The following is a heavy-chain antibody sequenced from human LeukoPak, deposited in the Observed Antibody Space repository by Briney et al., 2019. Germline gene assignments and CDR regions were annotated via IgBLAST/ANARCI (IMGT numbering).Heavy chain of an antibody. V-gene: IGHV4-30-2*01. Sequence: PSETLSLTCAVSGGSISSGGYSWSWIRQPPGKGLEWIGYIYHSGSTYYNPSLKSRVTISVDRSKNQFSLKLSSVTAADTAVYCCARVLVEDFWSGYYPYGMDVWGQGTTVTVSS. D-gene: IGHD3-3*01. CDR1: GGSISSGGYS. CDR2: IYHSGST. J-gene: IGHJ6*02. CDR3: ARVLVEDFWSGYYPYGMDV.